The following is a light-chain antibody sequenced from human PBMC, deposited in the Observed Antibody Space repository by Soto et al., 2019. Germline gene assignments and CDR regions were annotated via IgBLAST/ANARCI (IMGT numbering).Light chain of an antibody. Sequence: DIQMTQSPSTLSASVGDRVTITCRASQSISSWLAWYQQKPGKAPKLLIYKASSLESVVPSWFSGSGSGTVYTLNSSRLQADYLASYYCQQYNSYLNFGHGTKVEIK. V-gene: IGKV1-5*03. CDR3: QQYNSYLN. J-gene: IGKJ1*01. CDR2: KAS. CDR1: QSISSW.